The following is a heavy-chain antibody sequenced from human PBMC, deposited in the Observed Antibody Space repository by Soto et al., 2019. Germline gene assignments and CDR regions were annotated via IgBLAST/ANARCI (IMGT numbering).Heavy chain of an antibody. CDR2: IYYSGST. CDR1: GGSISSSSYY. D-gene: IGHD3-9*01. Sequence: SETLSLTCTVSGGSISSSSYYWGWIRQPPGKGLEWIGNIYYSGSTNYNPSLKSRVTISVDTSKNQFSLKLSSVTAADTAVYYCGRLEGLATISYYFDYWGQGALVTVSS. J-gene: IGHJ4*02. CDR3: GRLEGLATISYYFDY. V-gene: IGHV4-39*07.